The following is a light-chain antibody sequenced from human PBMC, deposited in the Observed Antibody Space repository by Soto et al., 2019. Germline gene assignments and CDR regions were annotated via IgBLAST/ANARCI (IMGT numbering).Light chain of an antibody. V-gene: IGLV2-14*01. Sequence: QSVLTQPASVSGSPGQSITISCTGTSGDVGAYNYVSWYQQHPGKAPKLMIYEVTSRPSGVSNRFSGSKSGNTASLSISGLQAEDEADYYCSSSTTTSTWVFGGGTKVTVL. CDR2: EVT. CDR1: SGDVGAYNY. J-gene: IGLJ3*02. CDR3: SSSTTTSTWV.